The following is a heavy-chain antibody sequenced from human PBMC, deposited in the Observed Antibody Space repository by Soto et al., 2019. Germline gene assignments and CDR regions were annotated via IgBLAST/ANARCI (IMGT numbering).Heavy chain of an antibody. CDR3: ASTGRIQGIAAAGGYFDY. D-gene: IGHD6-13*01. CDR2: IIPIFGTA. J-gene: IGHJ4*02. V-gene: IGHV1-69*01. Sequence: QVQLVQSGAEVKKPGSSVKVSCKASGGTFSSYAISWVRQAPGQGLEWMGGIIPIFGTANYAQKFQGRVTITADESTSTAYMELSSLRSEDTAVYYCASTGRIQGIAAAGGYFDYWGQGTLVTVSS. CDR1: GGTFSSYA.